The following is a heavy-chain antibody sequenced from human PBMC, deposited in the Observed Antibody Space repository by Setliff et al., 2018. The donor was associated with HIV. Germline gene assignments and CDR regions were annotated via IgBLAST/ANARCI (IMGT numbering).Heavy chain of an antibody. D-gene: IGHD6-19*01. CDR1: GFTFSSYS. Sequence: GGSLRLSCAASGFTFSSYSMNWVRQAPGKGLEWVSSISTSRSYIYYADSVKGRFTISRDNAKNTLYLQMNSLRAADTAVYYCANHGKPGSSGSFDYWGQGTLVTVSS. CDR3: ANHGKPGSSGSFDY. J-gene: IGHJ4*02. V-gene: IGHV3-21*04. CDR2: ISTSRSYI.